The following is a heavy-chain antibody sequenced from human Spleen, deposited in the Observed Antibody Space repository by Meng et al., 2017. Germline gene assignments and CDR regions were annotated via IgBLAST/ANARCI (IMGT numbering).Heavy chain of an antibody. V-gene: IGHV5-51*01. CDR1: GDRFTNFW. J-gene: IGHJ4*02. CDR3: ARYANTWYRIDY. CDR2: IYPGDSDT. Sequence: KVSCKGSGDRFTNFWVAWVRQMPGKGLEWMGIIYPGDSDTRYSPSFQGLVTISADKSINSAFLQWNSLKASDTAMYYCARYANTWYRIDYWGQGTLVTVSS. D-gene: IGHD6-13*01.